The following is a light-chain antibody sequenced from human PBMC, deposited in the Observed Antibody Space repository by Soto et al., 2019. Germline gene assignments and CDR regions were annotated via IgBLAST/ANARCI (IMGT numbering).Light chain of an antibody. CDR1: SSDVENYNL. J-gene: IGLJ2*01. CDR2: EGT. V-gene: IGLV2-23*01. Sequence: QSALTQPASVSGSPGQSITISCTGTSSDVENYNLVSWYQQHPGKAPKLIIYEGTKRPSGVSDRFSGSKSANTASLTISGLQAEDEADYYCCSYVPSSIPFGGGTKVTVL. CDR3: CSYVPSSIP.